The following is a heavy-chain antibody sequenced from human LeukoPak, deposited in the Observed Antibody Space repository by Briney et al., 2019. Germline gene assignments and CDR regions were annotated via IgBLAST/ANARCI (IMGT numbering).Heavy chain of an antibody. CDR3: ARGYSYGSYYFDY. CDR2: IYYSGST. V-gene: IGHV4-59*01. D-gene: IGHD5-18*01. CDR1: GXSISSYY. J-gene: IGHJ4*02. Sequence: SETLSLTCTVSGXSISSYYWSWIRQPPGKGLEWIGYIYYSGSTNYNPSLKSRVTISVDTSNNQFSLRLSSVTAADTAIYYCARGYSYGSYYFDYWGQGTLVTVSS.